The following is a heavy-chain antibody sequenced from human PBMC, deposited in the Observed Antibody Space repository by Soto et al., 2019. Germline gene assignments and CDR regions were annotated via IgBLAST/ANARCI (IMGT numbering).Heavy chain of an antibody. J-gene: IGHJ5*02. CDR3: AHSGWAAALTSAS. CDR2: IYWDEEK. D-gene: IGHD6-13*01. V-gene: IGHV2-5*02. Sequence: QITLKESGHTLVKPTQTLTLTCTFSGFSLSTSGVGVCCVRQPPGKALEWLALIYWDEEKRYSPSLKSRLTITKNTSKNQIVLTLTKMDPVDTGTYYCAHSGWAAALTSASWGQGALVTVSS. CDR1: GFSLSTSGVG.